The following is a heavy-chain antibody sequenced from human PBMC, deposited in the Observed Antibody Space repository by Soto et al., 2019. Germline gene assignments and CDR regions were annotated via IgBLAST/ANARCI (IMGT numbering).Heavy chain of an antibody. CDR1: GGSFSGYQ. CDR3: ARGLLLWFGELSRRGGYYYYMDV. Sequence: QVQLQQWGAGLLKPSETLSLTCAVYGGSFSGYQWTWIRQTPGKGLEWSGEINDSGNINYNPSLKSRVTILVDTAKKQISLKLSSVTAADTAVYYCARGLLLWFGELSRRGGYYYYMDVWGKGTSVTVSS. D-gene: IGHD3-10*01. CDR2: INDSGNI. V-gene: IGHV4-34*01. J-gene: IGHJ6*03.